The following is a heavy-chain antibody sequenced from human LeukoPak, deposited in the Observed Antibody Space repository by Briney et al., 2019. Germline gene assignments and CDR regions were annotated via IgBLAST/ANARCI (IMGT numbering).Heavy chain of an antibody. D-gene: IGHD5-12*01. J-gene: IGHJ4*02. V-gene: IGHV3-30*04. Sequence: GGSLRLSCEASGFTFSSYAIHWVRQAPGKGLEWVAVIAHDGSNKYFADSVKGRFTISRDNSKNTLSLQVNSLRTEDTAIYYCARDQLAYSDYDTLFDYWGPGTLVTVSP. CDR1: GFTFSSYA. CDR2: IAHDGSNK. CDR3: ARDQLAYSDYDTLFDY.